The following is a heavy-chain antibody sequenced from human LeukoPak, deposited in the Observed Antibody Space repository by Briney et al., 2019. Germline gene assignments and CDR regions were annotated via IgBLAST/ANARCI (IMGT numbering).Heavy chain of an antibody. V-gene: IGHV4-34*01. J-gene: IGHJ4*02. CDR2: INHSGST. D-gene: IGHD2-15*01. CDR3: ARWLGYCSGGSCPNFDY. CDR1: GGSFSGYY. Sequence: SETPSLTCAVYGGSFSGYYRSWIRQPPGKGLEWIGEINHSGSTNYNPSLKSRVTISVDTSKNQFSLKLSSVTAADTAVYYCARWLGYCSGGSCPNFDYWGQGTLVTVSS.